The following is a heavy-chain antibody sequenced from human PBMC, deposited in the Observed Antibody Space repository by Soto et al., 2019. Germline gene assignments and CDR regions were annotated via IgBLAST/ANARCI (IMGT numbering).Heavy chain of an antibody. CDR2: INPIGDTT. Sequence: QVQLVQSGAEVREPGASVRVSCKASGNTFSKKYIHWVRQAPGQGLEWMGIINPIGDTTTYAQKLQGRVTMTMDTSTSTVYMELSSLRSEDTAVYYCASGSDDFWSGYYDYWGQGTLVTVSS. J-gene: IGHJ4*02. V-gene: IGHV1-46*03. CDR1: GNTFSKKY. D-gene: IGHD3-3*01. CDR3: ASGSDDFWSGYYDY.